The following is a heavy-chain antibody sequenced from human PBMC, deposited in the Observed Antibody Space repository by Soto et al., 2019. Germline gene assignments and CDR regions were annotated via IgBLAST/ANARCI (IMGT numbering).Heavy chain of an antibody. Sequence: SVKVSCKASGGTFSSYAISWVRQAPGQGLEWMGGIIPIFGTANYAQKFQGRVTITADESTSTAYMELSSLRSEDTAVYYCARDPGYYDSSGYTYWGQGTLVTVSS. CDR2: IIPIFGTA. CDR3: ARDPGYYDSSGYTY. D-gene: IGHD3-22*01. V-gene: IGHV1-69*13. CDR1: GGTFSSYA. J-gene: IGHJ4*02.